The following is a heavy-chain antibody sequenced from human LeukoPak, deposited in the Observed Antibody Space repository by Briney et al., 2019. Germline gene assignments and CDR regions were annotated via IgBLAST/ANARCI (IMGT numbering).Heavy chain of an antibody. J-gene: IGHJ5*02. D-gene: IGHD6-13*01. V-gene: IGHV3-21*01. CDR3: ARGKEQQLVLDWFDP. CDR2: ISSSSYI. CDR1: GLTFSSYS. Sequence: GGSLRLSCAASGLTFSSYSMNWVRQAPGKGLEWVSSISSSSYIYYADSVKGRFTISRDNAKNSLYLQMNSLRAEDTAVYYCARGKEQQLVLDWFDPWGQGTLVTVSS.